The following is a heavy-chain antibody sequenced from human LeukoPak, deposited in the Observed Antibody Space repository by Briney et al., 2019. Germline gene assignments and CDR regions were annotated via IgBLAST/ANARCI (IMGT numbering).Heavy chain of an antibody. V-gene: IGHV4-59*12. CDR3: ARAPGYSSSSGGLDP. J-gene: IGHJ5*01. CDR2: IYYGGST. CDR1: GGSISSYY. D-gene: IGHD6-6*01. Sequence: SETLSLTCTVSGGSISSYYWSWIRQPPGKGLEWIGYIYYGGSTNYNPSLKSRVTISVDTSKNQFSLKLSSVTAADTAAYYCARAPGYSSSSGGLDPWGQGTLVTVSS.